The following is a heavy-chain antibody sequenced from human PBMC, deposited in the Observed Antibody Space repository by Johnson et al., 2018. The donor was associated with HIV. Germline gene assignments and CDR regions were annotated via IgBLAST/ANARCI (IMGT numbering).Heavy chain of an antibody. CDR2: ISYDGSNK. D-gene: IGHD1-26*01. Sequence: QVQLVESGGGLVQPGGSLRLSCAASGFTFSSYGMHWVRQAPGKGLEWVAVISYDGSNKYYADSVKGRFTIARDNSKNTLYLQMNSLRAEDTAVYYCARDWSLNSREVAFDIWGQGTMVTVSS. CDR1: GFTFSSYG. J-gene: IGHJ3*02. V-gene: IGHV3-30*03. CDR3: ARDWSLNSREVAFDI.